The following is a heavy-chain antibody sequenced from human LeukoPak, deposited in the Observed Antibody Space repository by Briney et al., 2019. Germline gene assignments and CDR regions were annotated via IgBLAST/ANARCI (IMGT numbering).Heavy chain of an antibody. J-gene: IGHJ6*02. D-gene: IGHD3-9*01. CDR2: INTDGSST. CDR1: GFTFSTYW. CDR3: TRDLMDYDVSTGLHHYYMDV. Sequence: GGSLRLSCAASGFTFSTYWMHWVRQAPGKGLVWVSRINTDGSSTSYADSVKGRFTISRDSAKNTLYLQMNSLRAEDTAVYYCTRDLMDYDVSTGLHHYYMDVWGQGTTVTVSS. V-gene: IGHV3-74*01.